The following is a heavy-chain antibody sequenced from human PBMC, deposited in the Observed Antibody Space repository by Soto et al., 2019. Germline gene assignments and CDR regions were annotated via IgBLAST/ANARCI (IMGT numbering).Heavy chain of an antibody. J-gene: IGHJ4*02. CDR2: IYDRGST. CDR3: ARHGYTSGRTYFDY. D-gene: IGHD6-19*01. V-gene: IGHV4-39*01. Sequence: PSETLSLTCTVSGGSISSYYWGWIRQPPGKGLEWIGSIYDRGSTYSNPSLKSRLTTSLDTSKNQFSLKLTSVTAADTAVYYCARHGYTSGRTYFDYWGQGT. CDR1: GGSISSYY.